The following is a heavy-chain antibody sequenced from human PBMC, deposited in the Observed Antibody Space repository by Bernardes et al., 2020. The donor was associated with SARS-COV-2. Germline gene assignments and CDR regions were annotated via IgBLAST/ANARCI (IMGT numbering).Heavy chain of an antibody. V-gene: IGHV3-15*01. CDR2: IKSKSAGGTM. D-gene: IGHD6-6*01. CDR3: TTDRRVAARPYYYGMDV. Sequence: GGSLRLSCAASGFTFSDAWLNWVRLAPGKGLEWVGRIKSKSAGGTMDYATPVKGRFTISRDDSENTLFLQMNSLTTEDTAVYWCTTDRRVAARPYYYGMDVWGQGTTVTVSS. J-gene: IGHJ6*02. CDR1: GFTFSDAW.